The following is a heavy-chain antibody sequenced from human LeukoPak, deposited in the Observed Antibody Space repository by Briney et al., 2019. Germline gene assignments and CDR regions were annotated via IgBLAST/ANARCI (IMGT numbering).Heavy chain of an antibody. CDR2: IKEDGSET. CDR1: GFTFSSYS. V-gene: IGHV3-7*01. J-gene: IGHJ4*02. D-gene: IGHD5-24*01. CDR3: ARETPRRGETRDGYR. Sequence: PGGSLRLSCAASGFTFSSYSMNWVRQAPGKGLECLANIKEDGSETYYADSVKGRFTISRDNPKNLLFLQISSLRVEDTAVYYCARETPRRGETRDGYRWGQGTVVTVSS.